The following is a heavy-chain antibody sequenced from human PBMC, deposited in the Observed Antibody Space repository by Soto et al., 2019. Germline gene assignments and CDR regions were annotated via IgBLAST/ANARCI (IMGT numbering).Heavy chain of an antibody. Sequence: PSETLSLPCTVSGGSISSSSHFWGWLRQPPGKGLEWIGTVYYSGNAYFSPSLKSRVTRSVDTSKNQFSLNLSSVTAADTAVYYCARHENIVVVSAATAFDIWGQGTMVTVSS. CDR1: GGSISSSSHF. CDR2: VYYSGNA. V-gene: IGHV4-39*01. CDR3: ARHENIVVVSAATAFDI. J-gene: IGHJ3*02. D-gene: IGHD2-15*01.